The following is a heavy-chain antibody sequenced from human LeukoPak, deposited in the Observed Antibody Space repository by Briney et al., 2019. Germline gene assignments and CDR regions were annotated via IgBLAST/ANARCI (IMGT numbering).Heavy chain of an antibody. V-gene: IGHV4-59*01. CDR1: GGSIISYY. D-gene: IGHD6-13*01. J-gene: IGHJ4*02. CDR3: AGGRNSSSYGSLDY. Sequence: SETLSLTCSISGGSIISYYWNWSRQPPGKGLEWIGYIYYSGSTNYNPSLKSRVTISLDTSKNQFSLKLTSVTAADTAVYYCAGGRNSSSYGSLDYWGQGTLVTVSS. CDR2: IYYSGST.